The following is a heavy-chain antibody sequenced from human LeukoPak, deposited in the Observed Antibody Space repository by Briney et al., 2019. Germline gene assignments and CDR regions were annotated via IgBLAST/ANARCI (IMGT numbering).Heavy chain of an antibody. CDR2: IYASGST. D-gene: IGHD5-18*01. CDR1: GGSICSYY. V-gene: IGHV4-4*07. CDR3: ARSQDYNTAMVTYFDY. Sequence: SETLSLTCTVSGGSICSYYWSWIRQPAGKALEWIGRIYASGSTNYNPSLKSRVTMSVDTSKNQFSLKLSSVTAADTAVYFCARSQDYNTAMVTYFDYWGQGTLVTVSS. J-gene: IGHJ4*02.